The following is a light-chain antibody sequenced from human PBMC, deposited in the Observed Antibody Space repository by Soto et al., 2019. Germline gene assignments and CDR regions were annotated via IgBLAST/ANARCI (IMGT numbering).Light chain of an antibody. Sequence: DIQMTQSPSTLSASVGDRVTITCRASQSISSWLAWYQQKPGKAPKLLIYGVSSLESGVPSRFSGSGSGTEFTLTINSLQPDDFATYYCQHYNSYSEAFGQGTKVDI. J-gene: IGKJ1*01. V-gene: IGKV1-5*01. CDR1: QSISSW. CDR2: GVS. CDR3: QHYNSYSEA.